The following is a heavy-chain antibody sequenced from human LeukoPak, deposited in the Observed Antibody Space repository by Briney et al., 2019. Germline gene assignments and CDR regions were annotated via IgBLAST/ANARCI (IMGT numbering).Heavy chain of an antibody. V-gene: IGHV1-8*01. CDR1: GNFVYYD. J-gene: IGHJ2*01. Sequence: EASVKVSCKASGNFVYYDINWVRQATGQGLGWMGWMNPDSGNTGYAQKFQGRVTMTRNTSTNIAYMELSILRSEDTAVYFCATQTGNHWYLDLWGPGTLVTVSS. CDR2: MNPDSGNT. CDR3: ATQTGNHWYLDL.